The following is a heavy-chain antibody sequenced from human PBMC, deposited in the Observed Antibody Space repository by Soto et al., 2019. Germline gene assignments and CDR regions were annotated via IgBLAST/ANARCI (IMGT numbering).Heavy chain of an antibody. CDR2: ISWDGHDT. J-gene: IGHJ4*02. CDR1: GFTFEDYT. Sequence: GGSLRLSCATSGFTFEDYTIHWVRQTPGKGLEWVSLISWDGHDTYYAASVKGRFTISRDSSKNSLYLEMNSLRTEDTAVYYCAKDRGFCTSITCYDFDFWGQGTLVTVSS. V-gene: IGHV3-43*01. D-gene: IGHD2-2*01. CDR3: AKDRGFCTSITCYDFDF.